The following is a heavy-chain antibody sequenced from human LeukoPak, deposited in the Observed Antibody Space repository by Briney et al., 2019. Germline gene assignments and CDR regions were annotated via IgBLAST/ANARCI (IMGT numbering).Heavy chain of an antibody. D-gene: IGHD6-6*01. CDR3: ARGKYTSFDN. V-gene: IGHV6-1*01. Sequence: SQTLSLTCALSGDSIFTNNVAWNWIRQSPSRGLEWLGRTYYRSKWSFDYAVSVKSRITINADTSKNQFSLQLSSVTPEDTAVYYCARGKYTSFDNWGKGTLVTVSS. J-gene: IGHJ4*02. CDR2: TYYRSKWSF. CDR1: GDSIFTNNVA.